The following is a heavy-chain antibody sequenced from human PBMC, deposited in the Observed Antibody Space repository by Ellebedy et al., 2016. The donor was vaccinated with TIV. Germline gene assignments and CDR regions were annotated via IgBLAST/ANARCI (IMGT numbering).Heavy chain of an antibody. CDR1: GGSISSYY. V-gene: IGHV4-4*07. CDR3: ASEYYYYGMDV. Sequence: MPSETLSLTCTVSGGSISSYYWSWIRQPAGKGLEWIGRIYTSGSTNYNPSLKSRVTVSVDTSKNQFSLKLSSVTAADTAVYYCASEYYYYGMDVWGQGTTVTVSS. J-gene: IGHJ6*02. CDR2: IYTSGST.